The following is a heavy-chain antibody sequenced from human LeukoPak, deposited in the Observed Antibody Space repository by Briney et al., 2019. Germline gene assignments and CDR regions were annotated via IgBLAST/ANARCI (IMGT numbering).Heavy chain of an antibody. V-gene: IGHV3-53*01. D-gene: IGHD1-26*01. CDR1: GFIVRSNY. Sequence: GGSLRLSCAASGFIVRSNYMSWFRQAPGKGLEWASVIYNDGRTYYADSVKGRFTISRDNAKNSLYLQINSLRAEDTAVYYCARDVGRVGVHFDYWGQGTLVTVSS. CDR3: ARDVGRVGVHFDY. CDR2: IYNDGRT. J-gene: IGHJ4*02.